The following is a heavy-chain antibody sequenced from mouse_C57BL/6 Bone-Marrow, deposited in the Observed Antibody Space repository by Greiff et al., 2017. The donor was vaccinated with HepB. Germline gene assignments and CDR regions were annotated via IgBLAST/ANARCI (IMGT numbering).Heavy chain of an antibody. Sequence: VQLKESGGGLVKPGGSLKLSCAASGFTFSSYAMSWVRQTPEKRLEWVATISDGGSYTYYPDNVKGRFTISRDNAKNNLYLQMSHLKSEDTAMYYCARVPLITTVVAYYYAMDYWGQGTSVTVSS. CDR1: GFTFSSYA. CDR2: ISDGGSYT. J-gene: IGHJ4*01. CDR3: ARVPLITTVVAYYYAMDY. V-gene: IGHV5-4*01. D-gene: IGHD1-1*01.